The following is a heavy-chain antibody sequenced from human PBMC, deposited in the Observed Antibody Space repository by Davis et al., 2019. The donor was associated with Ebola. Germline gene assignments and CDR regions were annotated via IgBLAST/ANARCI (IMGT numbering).Heavy chain of an antibody. V-gene: IGHV1-2*02. CDR1: GYTFTDYH. CDR2: INPDSGDT. D-gene: IGHD5-12*01. CDR3: AAGYGIFDY. Sequence: ASVKVSCKTSGYTFTDYHLHWVRQAPGQGLEWMGWINPDSGDTDYHRNLQDRVTMTRDTSLNTAYMELSGLRSDDTAVYYCAAGYGIFDYWGQGTPVTVSS. J-gene: IGHJ4*02.